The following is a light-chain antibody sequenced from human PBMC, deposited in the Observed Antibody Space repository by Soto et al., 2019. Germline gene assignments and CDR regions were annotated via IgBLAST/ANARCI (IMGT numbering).Light chain of an antibody. CDR2: GAS. CDR1: QSVTGNH. CDR3: QVFGSSPLFT. V-gene: IGKV3-20*01. J-gene: IGKJ3*01. Sequence: EIVLTQSPGALSLSPGERATLSCRASQSVTGNHIAWYQQKPGQAPRLLISGASDRATGVPDRFSASGSGPDFTLPIRRPGPEDSAVYFCQVFGSSPLFTFGPGTKVEI.